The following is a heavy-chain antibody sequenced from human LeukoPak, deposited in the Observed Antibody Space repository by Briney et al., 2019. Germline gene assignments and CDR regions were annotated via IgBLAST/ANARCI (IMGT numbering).Heavy chain of an antibody. V-gene: IGHV4-39*07. CDR1: GGPISSSSYY. D-gene: IGHD3-22*01. J-gene: IGHJ4*02. CDR3: ASCTMIANVNRHFDY. Sequence: SETLSLTSTVSGGPISSSSYYWGWIRQPPGKGLEWIGSIYYSGGTYYSPSLKSRVTISVDTSKNQFSLKLSSATAADTAVYYCASCTMIANVNRHFDYWGQGTLVTVSS. CDR2: IYYSGGT.